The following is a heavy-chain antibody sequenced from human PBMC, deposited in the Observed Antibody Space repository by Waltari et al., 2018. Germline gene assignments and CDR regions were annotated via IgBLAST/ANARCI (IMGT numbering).Heavy chain of an antibody. CDR2: INGAGTTT. Sequence: EVQLVESGGGLVQPGGSLRLSCAASGFTFSSYWMHWVRQAPGTGLVWVSCINGAGTTTKYADSVKGRFTISRDNAKNTLYLQMNSLRAEDTAVYYCARLTVVSNNDYWGQGTLVTVSS. CDR3: ARLTVVSNNDY. D-gene: IGHD1-20*01. CDR1: GFTFSSYW. J-gene: IGHJ4*02. V-gene: IGHV3-74*01.